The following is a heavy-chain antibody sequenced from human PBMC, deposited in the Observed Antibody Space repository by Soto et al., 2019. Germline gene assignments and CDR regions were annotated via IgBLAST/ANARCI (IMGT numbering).Heavy chain of an antibody. Sequence: EVQLVESGGGLVQPGGSLRLSCAASGFTFSSYWMSWVRQAPGKGLEWVANIKQDGSEKYYVDSVKGRFTISRDNAKNSLYLQMNSLRAEDTAVYYCAIANYGDIRVYYYYYMDVWGKGTTVTVSS. CDR2: IKQDGSEK. CDR1: GFTFSSYW. D-gene: IGHD4-17*01. CDR3: AIANYGDIRVYYYYYMDV. J-gene: IGHJ6*03. V-gene: IGHV3-7*01.